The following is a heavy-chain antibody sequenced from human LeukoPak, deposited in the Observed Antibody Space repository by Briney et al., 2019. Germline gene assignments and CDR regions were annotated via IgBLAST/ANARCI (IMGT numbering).Heavy chain of an antibody. CDR2: ISKTGSIT. CDR3: AREGRYYFGY. Sequence: GGSLRLSCAPSGFTFNSYEIIWVRQAPGKGLEWISYISKTGSITYYADSVKGRFTISRDNGKNLLYLQMNTLSAEDTAIYYCAREGRYYFGYWGQGALVTVSS. J-gene: IGHJ4*02. V-gene: IGHV3-48*03. CDR1: GFTFNSYE.